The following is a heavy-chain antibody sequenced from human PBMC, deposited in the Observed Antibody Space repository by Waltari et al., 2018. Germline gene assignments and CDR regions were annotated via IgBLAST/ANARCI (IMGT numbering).Heavy chain of an antibody. Sequence: QVQLQQWGAGLLKPSETLSLTCAVYGGSFSGYYWSWIRQPPGKGLEWIGEINHSGSTNYNPSLKSRVTISVDTSKNQFSLKLSSVTAADTAVYCCARVPTTVADYWGQGTLVTVSS. D-gene: IGHD4-17*01. V-gene: IGHV4-34*01. CDR3: ARVPTTVADY. J-gene: IGHJ4*02. CDR2: INHSGST. CDR1: GGSFSGYY.